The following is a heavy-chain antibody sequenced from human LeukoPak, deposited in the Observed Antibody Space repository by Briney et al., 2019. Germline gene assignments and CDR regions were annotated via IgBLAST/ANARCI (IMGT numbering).Heavy chain of an antibody. D-gene: IGHD4/OR15-4a*01. CDR2: ISASGSMT. J-gene: IGHJ4*02. CDR1: EFTFSDYY. V-gene: IGHV3-11*01. CDR3: ARHMVLSPCDY. Sequence: KPGGSLRLSCAASEFTFSDYYMTWIREAPGKGLEWISSISASGSMTFYADSVKDRFTISRDNAKNSPHLQVNSLRAEDTAVYFCARHMVLSPCDYWGQGTLVTVAS.